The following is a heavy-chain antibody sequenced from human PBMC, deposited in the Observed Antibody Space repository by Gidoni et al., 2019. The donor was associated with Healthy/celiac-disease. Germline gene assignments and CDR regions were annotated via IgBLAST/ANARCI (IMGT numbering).Heavy chain of an antibody. J-gene: IGHJ1*01. CDR2: ISIISSYI. D-gene: IGHD3-22*01. CDR3: ASEAYYYDSSGYYPEYFQH. CDR1: GFTFRSYS. V-gene: IGHV3-21*01. Sequence: EVQLVESGGGLVKPGGSLRLSCAASGFTFRSYSMNWVRQAPGKGLEWVSSISIISSYIYYADSVKGRFTISRDNAKNSLYLQMNSLRAEDTAVYYCASEAYYYDSSGYYPEYFQHWGQGTLVTVSS.